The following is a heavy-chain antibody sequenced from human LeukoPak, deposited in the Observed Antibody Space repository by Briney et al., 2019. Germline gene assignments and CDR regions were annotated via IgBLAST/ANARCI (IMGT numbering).Heavy chain of an antibody. J-gene: IGHJ5*02. CDR3: ARVGIYYDTSGYSWPHWFDP. V-gene: IGHV4-39*07. Sequence: SETLSLTCSVSGASISTSSYYWGWIRQSPGKGLEWIGSIYYSGTTYYNSSLRSRVIISLDTSKNQFSLKLGSVTAADTAVYYCARVGIYYDTSGYSWPHWFDPWGQGTLVTVSS. CDR2: IYYSGTT. D-gene: IGHD3-22*01. CDR1: GASISTSSYY.